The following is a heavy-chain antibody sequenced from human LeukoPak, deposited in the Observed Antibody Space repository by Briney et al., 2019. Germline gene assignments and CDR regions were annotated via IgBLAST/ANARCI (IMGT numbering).Heavy chain of an antibody. Sequence: GGSLRLSCAASGFTFSTYAANWVRQAPGKGLEWVSIISGSGDSTYYADSVKGRFTISRDNSKDTLYLQMSSVRVDDTAVYYCARDRGRYYDSRGFYWGYYFDSWGQGILVTVST. V-gene: IGHV3-23*01. D-gene: IGHD3-22*01. CDR2: ISGSGDST. CDR3: ARDRGRYYDSRGFYWGYYFDS. CDR1: GFTFSTYA. J-gene: IGHJ4*02.